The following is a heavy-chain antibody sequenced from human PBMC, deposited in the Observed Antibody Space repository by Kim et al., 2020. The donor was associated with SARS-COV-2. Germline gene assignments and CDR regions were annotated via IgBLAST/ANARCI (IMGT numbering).Heavy chain of an antibody. CDR2: INPNSGGT. Sequence: ASVKVSCKASGYTFTGYYMHWVRQAPGQGLEWMGWINPNSGGTNYAQKFQGRVTMTRDTSISTAYMELSRLRSDDTAVYYCARERFLEWLLRYYGMDVWGQGTTVTVSS. CDR1: GYTFTGYY. CDR3: ARERFLEWLLRYYGMDV. J-gene: IGHJ6*02. D-gene: IGHD3-3*01. V-gene: IGHV1-2*02.